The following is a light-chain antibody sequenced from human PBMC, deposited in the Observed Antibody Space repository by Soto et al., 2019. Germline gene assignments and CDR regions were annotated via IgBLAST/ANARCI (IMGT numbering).Light chain of an antibody. J-gene: IGKJ4*01. CDR1: QDITNY. CDR2: EAS. CDR3: QQYDDLPSLT. V-gene: IGKV1-33*01. Sequence: DMQVTQSPSSLSASLGDRVTITCQASQDITNYLNWYQQKPGKAPKVLIYEASILEKGVPPRFSGSGSGTDFTLTISSLQPEDIATYYCQQYDDLPSLTFGGGTKVEIK.